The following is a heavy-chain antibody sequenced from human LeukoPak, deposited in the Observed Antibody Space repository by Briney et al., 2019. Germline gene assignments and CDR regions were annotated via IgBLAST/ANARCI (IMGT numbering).Heavy chain of an antibody. CDR1: GGSFSGYY. J-gene: IGHJ3*02. CDR3: ARQSIAARRAAFDI. V-gene: IGHV4-34*01. D-gene: IGHD6-6*01. CDR2: INHSEST. Sequence: SETLSLTCAAYGGSFSGYYWSWIRQPPGKGLEWIGEINHSESTNYNPSLKRRVTISVDTSKNPFSLKLSPVTAADTAVYYCARQSIAARRAAFDIWGQGTMVTVPS.